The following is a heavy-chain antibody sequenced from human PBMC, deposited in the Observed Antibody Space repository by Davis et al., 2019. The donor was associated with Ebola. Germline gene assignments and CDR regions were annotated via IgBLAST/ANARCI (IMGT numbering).Heavy chain of an antibody. CDR2: MNPNSGNT. CDR1: GYTFSTYD. D-gene: IGHD4-23*01. J-gene: IGHJ4*02. CDR3: ARGPQFGGNRIFVNY. Sequence: ASVKVSCKASGYTFSTYDINWVRQATGQGLEWMGWMNPNSGNTGYAQKFQGRVTMTRDTSVGTAYMELSSLRSEDTAVYYCARGPQFGGNRIFVNYWGQGTLVTVSS. V-gene: IGHV1-8*01.